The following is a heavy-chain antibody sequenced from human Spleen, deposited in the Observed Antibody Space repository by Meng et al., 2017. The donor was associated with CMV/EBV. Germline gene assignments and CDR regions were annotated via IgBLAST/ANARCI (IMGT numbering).Heavy chain of an antibody. CDR2: ISIDGGST. V-gene: IGHV3-64*02. Sequence: LSGVASEFCFSAYRMYWVRQAPGKGLDYVSAISIDGGSTYYADSVKGRFTISRDNSKNTLYLQMDSLRAEDMAVYYCARGDDLLSLDYWGQGTLVTVSS. J-gene: IGHJ4*02. CDR1: EFCFSAYR. D-gene: IGHD2-2*01. CDR3: ARGDDLLSLDY.